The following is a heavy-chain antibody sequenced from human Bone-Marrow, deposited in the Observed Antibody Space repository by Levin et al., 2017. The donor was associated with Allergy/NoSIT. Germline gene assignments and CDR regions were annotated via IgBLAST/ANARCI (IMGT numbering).Heavy chain of an antibody. CDR3: ARGVTVFGEVISYGDL. D-gene: IGHD3-3*01. J-gene: IGHJ5*02. V-gene: IGHV1-18*01. CDR1: GYAFGTYG. CDR2: ISGYNGNT. Sequence: GESLKISCKASGYAFGTYGISWVRQAPGQGLEWMGWISGYNGNTNYEQKFQGRVIMTTDTSTSTAYMELRSLRYDDTAVYYCARGVTVFGEVISYGDLWGQGTLVTVSS.